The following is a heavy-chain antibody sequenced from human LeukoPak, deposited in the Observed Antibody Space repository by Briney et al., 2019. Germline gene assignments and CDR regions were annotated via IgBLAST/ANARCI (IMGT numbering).Heavy chain of an antibody. D-gene: IGHD3-10*01. CDR1: VYTLNRHG. CDR2: ISAYHGNT. V-gene: IGHV1-18*01. J-gene: IGHJ6*02. CDR3: ASGHYYGSGSYYHYYGMDV. Sequence: ASVKVSCKASVYTLNRHGIRWVRLAPPPRREGVGGISAYHGNTNYALKLQGRVTMTTDTSTSTASMELRSLRSDDTAVYYCASGHYYGSGSYYHYYGMDVWGQGTTVTVSS.